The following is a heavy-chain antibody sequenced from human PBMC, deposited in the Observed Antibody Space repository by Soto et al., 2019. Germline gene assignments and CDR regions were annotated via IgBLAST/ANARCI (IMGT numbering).Heavy chain of an antibody. J-gene: IGHJ6*02. CDR1: GGSFSGYY. V-gene: IGHV4-34*01. CDR2: INHSGST. D-gene: IGHD6-13*01. CDR3: ARDSSSWFVYYYGMDV. Sequence: PSETLSLTCAVYGGSFSGYYWSWIRQPPGKGLEWIGEINHSGSTNYNPSLKSRVTISVDTSKNQFSLKLSSVTAADTAVYYCARDSSSWFVYYYGMDVWGQGTTVT.